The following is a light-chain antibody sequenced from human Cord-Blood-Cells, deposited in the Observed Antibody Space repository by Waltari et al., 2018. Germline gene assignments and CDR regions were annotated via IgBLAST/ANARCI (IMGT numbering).Light chain of an antibody. J-gene: IGKJ5*01. Sequence: EIVMTQSPATLSVSPGERATLSCRASQSVSSNLAWYQQQPGQAPRLLIYGASPRATGIPARFSGSGSGTEFTLTISSLQSEDFAVYYCQQYNNWPITFGQGTRLEIK. CDR2: GAS. V-gene: IGKV3-15*01. CDR1: QSVSSN. CDR3: QQYNNWPIT.